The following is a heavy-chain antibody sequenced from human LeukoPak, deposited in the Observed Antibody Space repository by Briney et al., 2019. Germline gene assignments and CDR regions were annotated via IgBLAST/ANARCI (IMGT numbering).Heavy chain of an antibody. Sequence: ASVKVSCKAFGYTFISYGVTWVRQAPGQGLEWMGWISGYNGYTNYAQNFQDRVTMTTDTSTNTAYMELRSLRSDDAAVYYCARLGYCTNGVCYRKHNRLDPWGQGTLVTVSP. J-gene: IGHJ5*02. D-gene: IGHD2-8*01. V-gene: IGHV1-18*01. CDR3: ARLGYCTNGVCYRKHNRLDP. CDR2: ISGYNGYT. CDR1: GYTFISYG.